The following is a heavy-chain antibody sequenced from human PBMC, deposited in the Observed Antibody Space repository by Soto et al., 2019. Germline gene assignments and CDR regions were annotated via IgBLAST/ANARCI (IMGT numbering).Heavy chain of an antibody. CDR1: GFTFTSSA. Sequence: GASVKVSCKASGFTFTSSAVQWVRQARGQRLEWIGWIVVGSGNTNYAQKFQERVTITRDMSTSTAYMELSSLRSEDTAVYYCAADPGSSSTYYYYYYGRDVWGQGTTVTVSS. CDR2: IVVGSGNT. D-gene: IGHD6-6*01. J-gene: IGHJ6*02. V-gene: IGHV1-58*01. CDR3: AADPGSSSTYYYYYYGRDV.